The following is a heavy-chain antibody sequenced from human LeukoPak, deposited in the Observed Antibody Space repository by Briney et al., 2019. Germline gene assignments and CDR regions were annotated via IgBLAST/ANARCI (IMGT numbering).Heavy chain of an antibody. V-gene: IGHV3-23*01. CDR2: ISDSGAGK. CDR1: GFTFNSYA. D-gene: IGHD6-19*01. J-gene: IGHJ4*02. CDR3: AKDVQQWLVPSYFDY. Sequence: PGGSLRLSCAASGFTFNSYAMSWVRQAPGKGLEWVSGISDSGAGKYYADSVKGHFTISRDNSKNTLYLQMNSLRAEDTAVYYCAKDVQQWLVPSYFDYWGQGTLVTVSS.